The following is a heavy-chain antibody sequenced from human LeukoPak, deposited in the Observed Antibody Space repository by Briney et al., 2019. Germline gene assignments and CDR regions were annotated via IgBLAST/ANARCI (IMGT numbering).Heavy chain of an antibody. Sequence: SETLSLTCTVSGSSISSYYWSWIRQPPGKGLEWIGYIYYSGSTNYNPSLKSRVTISVDTSKNQFSLKLSSVTAADTAVYYCAIKNNVAGSFDYWGQGTLVTVSS. CDR3: AIKNNVAGSFDY. V-gene: IGHV4-59*01. D-gene: IGHD6-19*01. CDR2: IYYSGST. J-gene: IGHJ4*02. CDR1: GSSISSYY.